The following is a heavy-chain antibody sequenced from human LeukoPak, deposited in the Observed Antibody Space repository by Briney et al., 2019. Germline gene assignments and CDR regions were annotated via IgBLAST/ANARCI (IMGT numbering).Heavy chain of an antibody. J-gene: IGHJ5*01. Sequence: GGSLRLSCAASGFTFSSYSMNWVRQVPGKGLVWVSRIDYEGGTTDYADSVEGRFTISRDNARNTLYLQMNSLRSEDTAIYYCARNNWGIDSWGLGTLVTVSS. CDR2: IDYEGGTT. V-gene: IGHV3-74*01. D-gene: IGHD1/OR15-1a*01. CDR3: ARNNWGIDS. CDR1: GFTFSSYS.